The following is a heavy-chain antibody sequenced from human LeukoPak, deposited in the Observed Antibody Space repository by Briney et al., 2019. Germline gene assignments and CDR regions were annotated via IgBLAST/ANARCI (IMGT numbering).Heavy chain of an antibody. CDR1: GFSFSIYG. J-gene: IGHJ4*02. CDR2: ISGSGGNT. V-gene: IGHV3-23*01. Sequence: GGTLRLSCEASGFSFSIYGMSWVRQAPGKGLEWVSGISGSGGNTYYAEALTGRFTVSRDDSKNTLYLQMNSLRAEDTALYYCAKGGLRGGTYNDDFWGQGTLVTVSS. D-gene: IGHD3-16*01. CDR3: AKGGLRGGTYNDDF.